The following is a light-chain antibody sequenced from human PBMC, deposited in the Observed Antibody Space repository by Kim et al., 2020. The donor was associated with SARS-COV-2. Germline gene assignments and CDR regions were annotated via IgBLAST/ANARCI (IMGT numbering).Light chain of an antibody. CDR3: QSYDNSLSAVL. CDR1: SSNIGAGYD. J-gene: IGLJ2*01. V-gene: IGLV1-40*01. Sequence: RVTISCTGSSSNIGAGYDVHWYQQRPGAAPKLLMYGNNNRPSGVPDRFSGSRSGTSASLAITGLQAEDEADYYCQSYDNSLSAVLFGGGTQLTVL. CDR2: GNN.